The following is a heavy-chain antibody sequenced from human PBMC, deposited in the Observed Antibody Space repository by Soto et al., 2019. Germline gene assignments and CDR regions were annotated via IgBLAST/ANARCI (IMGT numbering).Heavy chain of an antibody. CDR2: ISAHIGKT. Sequence: ASVKVSCKASGYSFTSYGISWVRQAPGQGLEWLGWISAHIGKTNYAQKLQGRVTITADESTSTAYMELSSLTSDDTAIYYCTRGSHSPGIAVSGYSYWGQGTLVTVSS. D-gene: IGHD6-19*01. J-gene: IGHJ4*02. CDR1: GYSFTSYG. V-gene: IGHV1-18*01. CDR3: TRGSHSPGIAVSGYSY.